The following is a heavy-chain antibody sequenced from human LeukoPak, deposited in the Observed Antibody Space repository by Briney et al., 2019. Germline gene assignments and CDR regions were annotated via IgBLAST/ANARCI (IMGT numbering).Heavy chain of an antibody. Sequence: GGSLRLSCAASGFTVSSNYMSWVCQAPGKGLEWVSVIYSGGSTYYADSVKGRFTISRDNSKNTLYLQMNSLRAEDTAVYYCARIAAAGTGDYWGQGTLVTVSS. J-gene: IGHJ4*02. CDR3: ARIAAAGTGDY. V-gene: IGHV3-53*01. D-gene: IGHD6-13*01. CDR1: GFTVSSNY. CDR2: IYSGGST.